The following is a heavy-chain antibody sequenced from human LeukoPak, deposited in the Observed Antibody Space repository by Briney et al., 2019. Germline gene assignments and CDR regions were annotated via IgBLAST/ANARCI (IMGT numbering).Heavy chain of an antibody. V-gene: IGHV3-48*04. CDR2: TSSSSSTI. CDR3: ARLRYYGMDV. Sequence: HPGGSLRLSCAASGFTVSSNYMSWVRQAPGKGLEWVSYTSSSSSTIYYADSVKSRFTISRDNAKNSLYLQMNSLRAEDTAVYYCARLRYYGMDVWGQGTTVTVSS. CDR1: GFTVSSNY. J-gene: IGHJ6*02.